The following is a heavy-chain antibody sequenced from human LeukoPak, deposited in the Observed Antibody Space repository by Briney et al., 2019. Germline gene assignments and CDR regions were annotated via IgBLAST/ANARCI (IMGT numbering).Heavy chain of an antibody. J-gene: IGHJ3*02. Sequence: GGSLRLSCAASGFTFSSYGLSWVRQAPGKGLEWVANIKQDGSVKQYVDSVKGRFTISRGNAKSSLYLHMNSLRAEDTAVYYCVAGDTFDMWGQGTTVTVSS. CDR2: IKQDGSVK. CDR3: VAGDTFDM. D-gene: IGHD3-10*01. CDR1: GFTFSSYG. V-gene: IGHV3-7*01.